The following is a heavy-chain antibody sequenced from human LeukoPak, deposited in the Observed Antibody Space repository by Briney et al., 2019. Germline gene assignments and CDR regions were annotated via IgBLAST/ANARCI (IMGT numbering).Heavy chain of an antibody. CDR1: GGSSSTYF. Sequence: SETLSLTCTVSGGSSSTYFWSWIRQPAGKGLEWIGRVYASGSTSYNPSLRSRVSVSVDRSKNQCSLSLYSVTAADTAVYYCARNARNDILTGAYYFDYWGQGTLVTVSS. J-gene: IGHJ4*02. CDR2: VYASGST. CDR3: ARNARNDILTGAYYFDY. V-gene: IGHV4-4*07. D-gene: IGHD3-9*01.